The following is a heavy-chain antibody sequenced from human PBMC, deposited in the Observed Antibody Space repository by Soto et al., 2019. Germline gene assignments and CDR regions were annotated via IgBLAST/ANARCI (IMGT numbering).Heavy chain of an antibody. CDR2: IYPGDSDT. V-gene: IGHV5-51*01. CDR3: ARQRWDSSGYYSGPFDY. D-gene: IGHD3-22*01. CDR1: GYNFTSNW. Sequence: GESLKISCKGSGYNFTSNWIGWVRQMPGKGLEWMGIIYPGDSDTRYSPSFQGQVTISADKSISTAYLQWSSLKASDTAKYYCARQRWDSSGYYSGPFDYWGQGTLVTVSS. J-gene: IGHJ4*02.